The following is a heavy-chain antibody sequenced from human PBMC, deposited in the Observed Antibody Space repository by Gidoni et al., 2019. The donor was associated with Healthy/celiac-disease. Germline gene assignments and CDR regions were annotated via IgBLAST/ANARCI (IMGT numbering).Heavy chain of an antibody. Sequence: EVQLVETGGGLIQPGGSLRLPCAASGCTVSSNYMSWVRQAPGKGLEWVSVIYSGGSTYYADSVKGRFTISRDNSKNTLYLQMNSLRAEDTAVYYCARDRGAWSFYFDYWGQGTLVTVSS. CDR3: ARDRGAWSFYFDY. CDR1: GCTVSSNY. CDR2: IYSGGST. D-gene: IGHD5-12*01. J-gene: IGHJ4*02. V-gene: IGHV3-53*02.